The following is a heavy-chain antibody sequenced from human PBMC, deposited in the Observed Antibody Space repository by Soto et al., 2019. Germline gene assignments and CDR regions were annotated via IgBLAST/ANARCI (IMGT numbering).Heavy chain of an antibody. Sequence: GGSLSLSCAASGFTFSSYGMHWVRQAPGKGLEWVAVIWYDGSNKYYADSVKGRFTISRDNSKNTLYLQMNSLRAEDTAVYYCARDFRIAVAGMGYWGQGTLVTVSS. V-gene: IGHV3-33*01. CDR1: GFTFSSYG. CDR3: ARDFRIAVAGMGY. D-gene: IGHD6-19*01. CDR2: IWYDGSNK. J-gene: IGHJ4*02.